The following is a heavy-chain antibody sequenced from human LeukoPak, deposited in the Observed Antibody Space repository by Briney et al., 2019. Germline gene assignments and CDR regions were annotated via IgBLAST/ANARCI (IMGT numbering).Heavy chain of an antibody. CDR3: ARDRAYYDFWSGYYPTGY. CDR2: IIPILGIA. CDR1: GGTFSSYA. D-gene: IGHD3-3*01. V-gene: IGHV1-69*04. J-gene: IGHJ4*02. Sequence: ASVKVSCKASGGTFSSYAISWVRQAPGQGLEWMGRIIPILGIANYAQKLQGRVTMTTDTSTSTAYMELRSLRSDDTAVYYCARDRAYYDFWSGYYPTGYWGQGTLVTVSS.